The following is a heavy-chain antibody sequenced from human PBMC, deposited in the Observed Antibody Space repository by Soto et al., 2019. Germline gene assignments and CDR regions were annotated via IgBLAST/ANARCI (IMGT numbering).Heavy chain of an antibody. Sequence: SETLSLTCTVSGGSISSGGYYWSWIRQHPGKGLEWIGYIYYSGSTYYNPSLKSRVTISVDTSKNQFSLKLSSVTAADTAVYYWARGSVVAATLFDYWGQGILVTVSS. J-gene: IGHJ4*02. CDR3: ARGSVVAATLFDY. D-gene: IGHD2-15*01. CDR1: GGSISSGGYY. CDR2: IYYSGST. V-gene: IGHV4-31*03.